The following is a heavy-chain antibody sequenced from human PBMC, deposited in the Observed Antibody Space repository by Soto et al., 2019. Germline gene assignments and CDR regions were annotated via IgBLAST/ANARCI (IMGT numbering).Heavy chain of an antibody. J-gene: IGHJ6*02. CDR1: GGSLSNYG. D-gene: IGHD2-21*02. CDR3: ARDVRGGDNYYYGMDV. V-gene: IGHV1-46*01. Sequence: ASVKVSCKASGGSLSNYGISWVRQAPGQGLEWMGIINPSGGSTSYAQKFQGRVTMTRDTSTSTAYMELRSLRSDDTAVYYCARDVRGGDNYYYGMDVWGQGTTVTVSS. CDR2: INPSGGST.